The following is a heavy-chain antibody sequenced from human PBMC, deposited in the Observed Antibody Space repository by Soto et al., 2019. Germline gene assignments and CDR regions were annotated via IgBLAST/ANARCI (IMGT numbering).Heavy chain of an antibody. D-gene: IGHD4-17*01. Sequence: PSETLSLTCAVSGYSISSGYYWGWIRQTPGKGLEWIASIYHSGSTYYNPSLKSRVTISVDTSKNQFSLKLTSVTAADTAVYYCARGAATVTPGWFDPWGQGIMVT. J-gene: IGHJ5*02. CDR3: ARGAATVTPGWFDP. V-gene: IGHV4-38-2*01. CDR2: IYHSGST. CDR1: GYSISSGYY.